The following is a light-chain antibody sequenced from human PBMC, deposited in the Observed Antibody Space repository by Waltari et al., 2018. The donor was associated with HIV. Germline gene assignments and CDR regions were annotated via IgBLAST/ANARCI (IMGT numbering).Light chain of an antibody. CDR2: GAS. CDR3: QQYNTGPLT. V-gene: IGKV3-15*01. Sequence: EVVMTQSPATLLESPGKTANLSSTASRGVGSSLACDHRKPGRGPRLLLYGASSRASDVPPTVSGSGAGTDFSLSISSLRSDDLVIYYCQQYNTGPLTFGRGTTVEIK. CDR1: RGVGSS. J-gene: IGKJ1*01.